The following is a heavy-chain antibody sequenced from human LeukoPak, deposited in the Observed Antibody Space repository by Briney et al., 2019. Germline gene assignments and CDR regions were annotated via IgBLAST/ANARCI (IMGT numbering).Heavy chain of an antibody. CDR2: ITVKFNII. D-gene: IGHD3-3*01. J-gene: IGHJ4*02. CDR1: GGTFNTSP. Sequence: SVKVSCKASGGTFNTSPIHWVRQAPGQGLEGMGGITVKFNIIKYAQKFQGRVTITADESTSTAYMELSGLRSEDTAMYYCGRWAGWSTRDGFWSGPFNFWGQGALVSVSS. CDR3: GRWAGWSTRDGFWSGPFNF. V-gene: IGHV1-69*13.